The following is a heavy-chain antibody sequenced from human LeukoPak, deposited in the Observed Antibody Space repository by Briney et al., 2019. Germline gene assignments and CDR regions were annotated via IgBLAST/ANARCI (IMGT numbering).Heavy chain of an antibody. CDR3: ARESGLYGSGSRY. CDR1: GYTFTGYY. V-gene: IGHV1-2*02. Sequence: ASVKVSCKASGYTFTGYYMRWVRQAPGQGLEWMGWINPNSGGTNYAQKFQGRVTMTRDTSISTAYMELSSLRSDDTAVYYCARESGLYGSGSRYWGQGTLVTVSS. J-gene: IGHJ4*02. D-gene: IGHD3-10*01. CDR2: INPNSGGT.